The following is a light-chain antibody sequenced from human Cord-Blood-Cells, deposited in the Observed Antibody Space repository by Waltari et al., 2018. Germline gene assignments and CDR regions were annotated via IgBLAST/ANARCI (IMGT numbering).Light chain of an antibody. CDR3: CSYAGSIPYV. Sequence: QSALTQPASVSGSPGQSITIPCTGTSSDVGCYNLVPWYQQHPGKTPKLRIYEGSKRPSGVSNRFSGSKSGNTASLTISGLQAEDEADYYCCSYAGSIPYVFGPGTKVTVL. V-gene: IGLV2-23*01. J-gene: IGLJ1*01. CDR1: SSDVGCYNL. CDR2: EGS.